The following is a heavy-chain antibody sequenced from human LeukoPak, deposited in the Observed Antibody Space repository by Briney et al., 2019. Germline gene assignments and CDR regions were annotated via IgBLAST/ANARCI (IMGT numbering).Heavy chain of an antibody. CDR2: IIPIFHTT. CDR1: GGTFSSYA. J-gene: IGHJ4*02. Sequence: SVKVSCKASGGTFSSYAISWVRQVPGQGLEWMGRIIPIFHTTKYAQKFQGRVTITADKSTNTSQMELISLRSEDTAVYYCARDFLSGRSGFEYWGQGTVVTVSS. V-gene: IGHV1-69*06. CDR3: ARDFLSGRSGFEY. D-gene: IGHD6-19*01.